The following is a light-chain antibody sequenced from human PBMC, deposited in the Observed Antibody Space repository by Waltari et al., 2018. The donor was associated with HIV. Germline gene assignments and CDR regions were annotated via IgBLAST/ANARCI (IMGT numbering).Light chain of an antibody. CDR3: QQYNTNLGT. J-gene: IGKJ1*01. CDR1: QSIVTW. Sequence: DIQMTQSPSTLSASVGDRVTITCRASQSIVTWLAWYQQKPGKAPKLLISKASSLETGVPSRFSGSGSGTEFTLTISSLQPDEFATYYCQQYNTNLGTFGQGTKVEIE. V-gene: IGKV1-5*03. CDR2: KAS.